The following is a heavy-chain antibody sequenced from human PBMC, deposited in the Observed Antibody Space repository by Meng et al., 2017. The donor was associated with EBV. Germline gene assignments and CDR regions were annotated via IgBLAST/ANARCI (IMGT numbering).Heavy chain of an antibody. CDR2: TNENGRIT. V-gene: IGHV3-74*01. J-gene: IGHJ4*02. Sequence: ELLLVEPGGAIFPPVVSSSLRGLPSVFPLTSSLIPWTGQAPGKGLEWIPRTNENGRITTSAASVKCRFTISRDNSKNTLYLQMTSLRADDTAVYFCSRDLAGPYDDWGQGTLVTVSS. CDR3: SRDLAGPYDD. CDR1: VFPLTSSL.